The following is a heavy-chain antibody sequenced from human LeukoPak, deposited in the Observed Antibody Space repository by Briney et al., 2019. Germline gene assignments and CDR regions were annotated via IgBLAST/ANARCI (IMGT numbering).Heavy chain of an antibody. J-gene: IGHJ4*02. V-gene: IGHV3-48*01. CDR2: ISSSSSTI. D-gene: IGHD3-3*01. CDR1: GFTFSSYS. Sequence: GGSLRLSCVASGFTFSSYSMNWVRQAPGKGLEWVSYISSSSSTIYYADSVKGRFTVSRDNAKHSLYLQINSLRGADTAVYYCARQKNYDFWGQGTLVTVFS. CDR3: ARQKNYDF.